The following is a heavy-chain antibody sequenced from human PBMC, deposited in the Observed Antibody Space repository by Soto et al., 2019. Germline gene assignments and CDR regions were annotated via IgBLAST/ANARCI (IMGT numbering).Heavy chain of an antibody. CDR1: GFTFSSYA. CDR3: AKGRGYCSSTSCDVGSDY. V-gene: IGHV3-23*01. D-gene: IGHD2-2*01. CDR2: ISGSGGST. Sequence: EVQLLESGGGLVQPGGSLRLSCAASGFTFSSYAMSWVRQAPGKGLEWVSAISGSGGSTYYADSVKGRFTISRDNSKNALYLQMNGLRAEDTAVYYCAKGRGYCSSTSCDVGSDYWGQGTLVTVSS. J-gene: IGHJ4*02.